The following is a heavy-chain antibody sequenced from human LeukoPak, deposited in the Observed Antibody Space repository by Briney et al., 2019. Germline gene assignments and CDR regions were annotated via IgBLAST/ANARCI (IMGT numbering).Heavy chain of an antibody. D-gene: IGHD6-19*01. CDR3: AKGAFSSGSAHFDY. Sequence: GGSLRLSCAASGFTVSSNYMTWVRQAPGQGLEWVSVIYFGGTTYYADSVKGRFTISRDNSKNTVYLQMNSLRVEDTAVYYCAKGAFSSGSAHFDYWGQGTLVSVSS. V-gene: IGHV3-53*01. CDR1: GFTVSSNY. J-gene: IGHJ4*02. CDR2: IYFGGTT.